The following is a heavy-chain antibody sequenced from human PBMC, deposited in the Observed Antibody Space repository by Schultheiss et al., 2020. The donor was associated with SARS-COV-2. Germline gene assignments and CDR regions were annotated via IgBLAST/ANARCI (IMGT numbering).Heavy chain of an antibody. J-gene: IGHJ4*02. CDR2: IVVSSGNT. V-gene: IGHV1-58*01. Sequence: SVKVSCKASGFTFTNSAVQWVRQPRGQRLEWIGWIVVSSGNTNYAQKFQGRVTITADESTSTAYMELSSLKSEDTAVYYCARLGNSYDLSFDYWGQGTLVTVSS. CDR3: ARLGNSYDLSFDY. D-gene: IGHD5-18*01. CDR1: GFTFTNSA.